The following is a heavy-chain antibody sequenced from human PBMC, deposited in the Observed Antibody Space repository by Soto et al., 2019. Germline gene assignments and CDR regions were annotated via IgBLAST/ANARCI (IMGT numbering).Heavy chain of an antibody. V-gene: IGHV4-59*08. J-gene: IGHJ4*02. Sequence: QVPLQESGPGLVRPSETLSLTCTVSSDSISSYYWIWIRPSPGKGLEWIGYTDYSGNTNYNPSLKSRVTISGDTSKNQFSLRLSSVTAADTAVYYCARAVGDPLYYLDYWGQGTLVTVSS. D-gene: IGHD6-19*01. CDR2: TDYSGNT. CDR3: ARAVGDPLYYLDY. CDR1: SDSISSYY.